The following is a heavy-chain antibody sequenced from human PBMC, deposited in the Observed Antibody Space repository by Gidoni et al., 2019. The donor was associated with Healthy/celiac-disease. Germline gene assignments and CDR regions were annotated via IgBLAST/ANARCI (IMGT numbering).Heavy chain of an antibody. D-gene: IGHD2-2*01. Sequence: QVQLVESGGGVVQPGRSLRLSCAASGFTLSSYGMHWVRQAPGKGLEWVAVMSDEVRNKYDADSVKGRFTISRDNSKNTLYLQMNSLRAEDTAVYYCAKSRGIVVVPADILFGRAFDIWGQGTMVTVSS. J-gene: IGHJ3*02. V-gene: IGHV3-30*18. CDR2: MSDEVRNK. CDR1: GFTLSSYG. CDR3: AKSRGIVVVPADILFGRAFDI.